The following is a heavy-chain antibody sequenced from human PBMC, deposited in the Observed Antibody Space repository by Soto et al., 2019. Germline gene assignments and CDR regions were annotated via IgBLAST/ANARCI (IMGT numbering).Heavy chain of an antibody. D-gene: IGHD2-15*01. Sequence: SETLSLTCAVYGGSFSGYYWSWIRQPPGKGLEWIGEINHSGSTNYNPSLKSRVTISVDTSKNQFSLKLSSVHAADTAVYYCATGFAGQRYCSGGSCHTRSPWYYYYGMDVWGQGTKVT. CDR2: INHSGST. J-gene: IGHJ6*02. V-gene: IGHV4-34*01. CDR3: ATGFAGQRYCSGGSCHTRSPWYYYYGMDV. CDR1: GGSFSGYY.